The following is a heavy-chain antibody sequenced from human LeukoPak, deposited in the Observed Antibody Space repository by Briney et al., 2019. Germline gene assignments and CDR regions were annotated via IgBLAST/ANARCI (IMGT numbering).Heavy chain of an antibody. Sequence: GGSLRLSCAASGFTFSSYAMSWVRQAPGKGLEWVSAISGSGGSTDYADSVKGRFTISRDNAKNTLYLQMNSLRAEDTAVYYCARVADGYKGARAFDIWGQGTMVTVSS. V-gene: IGHV3-23*01. CDR2: ISGSGGST. D-gene: IGHD5-24*01. CDR1: GFTFSSYA. CDR3: ARVADGYKGARAFDI. J-gene: IGHJ3*02.